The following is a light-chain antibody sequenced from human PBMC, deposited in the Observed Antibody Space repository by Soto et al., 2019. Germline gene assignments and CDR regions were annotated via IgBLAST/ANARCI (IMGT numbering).Light chain of an antibody. CDR2: GTS. Sequence: EIIMTQSPATLSVSPGERATLSCRASQSVSSNLAWYRQRPGQAPRLLIYGTSTRATGIPDRFSGSGSGTKFTLTISSLQSEDFAVYYCQQYDSRPPLFTFGPGTKVDLK. V-gene: IGKV3-15*01. CDR3: QQYDSRPPLFT. CDR1: QSVSSN. J-gene: IGKJ3*01.